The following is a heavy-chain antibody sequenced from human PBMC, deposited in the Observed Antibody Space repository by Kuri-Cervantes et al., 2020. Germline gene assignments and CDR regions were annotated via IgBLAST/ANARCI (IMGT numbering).Heavy chain of an antibody. V-gene: IGHV3-30*02. CDR2: IRYDGSNK. D-gene: IGHD3-22*01. Sequence: GGSLRLSCAASGFTFSSYGMHWVRQAPGKGLEWVAFIRYDGSNKYYADSVKGRFTISRDNSKNTLYLQMNSLRAEDTAVYYCATGGYYDSSGYYTRYYYMDVWGKGTTVTVSS. J-gene: IGHJ6*03. CDR1: GFTFSSYG. CDR3: ATGGYYDSSGYYTRYYYMDV.